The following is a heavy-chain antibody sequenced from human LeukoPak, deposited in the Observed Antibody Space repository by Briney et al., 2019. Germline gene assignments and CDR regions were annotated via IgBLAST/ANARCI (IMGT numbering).Heavy chain of an antibody. D-gene: IGHD3-10*01. CDR1: GFTVSSTY. Sequence: GGSLRLSCAASGFTVSSTYMTWVRQAPGKGLEWVSGINWNGGSTGYADSVKGRFTTSRDNAKNSLYLQMHSLRAADTAVYYCAKVGGSGSYNRYHYYYGMDVWGQGTTVTVSS. J-gene: IGHJ6*02. CDR2: INWNGGST. CDR3: AKVGGSGSYNRYHYYYGMDV. V-gene: IGHV3-20*04.